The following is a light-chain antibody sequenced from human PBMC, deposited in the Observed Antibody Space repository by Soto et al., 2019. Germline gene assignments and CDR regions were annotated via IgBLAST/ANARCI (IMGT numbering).Light chain of an antibody. V-gene: IGKV3-11*01. Sequence: EIVLTQSPATLSLSPGERATLSCRASQSLSSYLAWYQRKPGQAPRLLIYDASNRATGIPARFSGSGSGTDFTLTISSLEPEDFAVYDCQQRSNWPLTFGGGTKVEIK. CDR2: DAS. CDR3: QQRSNWPLT. J-gene: IGKJ4*01. CDR1: QSLSSY.